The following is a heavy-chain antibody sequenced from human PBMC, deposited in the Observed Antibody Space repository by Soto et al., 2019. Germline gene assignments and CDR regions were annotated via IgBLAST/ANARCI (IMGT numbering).Heavy chain of an antibody. Sequence: QVQLVESGGGVVQPGRSLRLSCAASGFTFSSYGMHWVRQAPGKGLEWVAVISYDGSNKYYADSVKGRFTISRDNSKNTLYLQMNSLRAEDTAVYYCAKDGAVAGIQNWFDPWGQGTLVTVSS. CDR3: AKDGAVAGIQNWFDP. D-gene: IGHD6-19*01. CDR1: GFTFSSYG. J-gene: IGHJ5*02. V-gene: IGHV3-30*18. CDR2: ISYDGSNK.